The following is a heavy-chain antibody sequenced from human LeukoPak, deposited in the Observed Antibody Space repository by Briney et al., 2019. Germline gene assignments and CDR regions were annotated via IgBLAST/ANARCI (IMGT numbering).Heavy chain of an antibody. V-gene: IGHV4-61*02. D-gene: IGHD4-17*01. Sequence: SETLSLTCTVSGGSISSGSYYWSWIRQPAGKGLEWIGRIYTSGSTNYNPSLKSRVTISVDTSKNQFSLKLSSVTAADTAVYYCARVGGTTVTTGWFDPWGQGTLVTVSS. CDR1: GGSISSGSYY. CDR2: IYTSGST. CDR3: ARVGGTTVTTGWFDP. J-gene: IGHJ5*02.